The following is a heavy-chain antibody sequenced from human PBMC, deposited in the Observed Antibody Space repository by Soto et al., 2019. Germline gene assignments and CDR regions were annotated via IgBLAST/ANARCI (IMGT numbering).Heavy chain of an antibody. V-gene: IGHV3-33*01. CDR3: ARGYGWFDP. CDR1: GFTFSSYG. Sequence: QVQLVESGGGVVQPVRSLRLSCAASGFTFSSYGMHWVRQAPGKGLEWVAVLWYDGSNKYYADSVKGRFTISRDNSKNTLYLQMNSLRAEDTAVYYCARGYGWFDPWGQGTLVTVSS. CDR2: LWYDGSNK. D-gene: IGHD6-13*01. J-gene: IGHJ5*02.